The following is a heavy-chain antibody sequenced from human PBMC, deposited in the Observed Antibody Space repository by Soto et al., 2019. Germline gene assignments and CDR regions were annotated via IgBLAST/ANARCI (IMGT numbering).Heavy chain of an antibody. Sequence: GGSLRLSCAASGFTFSSYSMNWVRQAPGKGLEWVSSISSSSSYIYYADSVKGRFTISRDNAKNSLYLQMNSLRAEDTAVYYCASHYYYDSSGYYLDAFDIWGQGTMVTVSS. CDR1: GFTFSSYS. CDR3: ASHYYYDSSGYYLDAFDI. V-gene: IGHV3-21*01. D-gene: IGHD3-22*01. CDR2: ISSSSSYI. J-gene: IGHJ3*02.